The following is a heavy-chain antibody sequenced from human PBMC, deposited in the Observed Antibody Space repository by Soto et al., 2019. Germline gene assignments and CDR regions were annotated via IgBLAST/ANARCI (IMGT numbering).Heavy chain of an antibody. V-gene: IGHV3-74*01. CDR2: MNSDGDIT. D-gene: IGHD6-13*01. CDR3: VRGPPGPGRGSSWYGVDY. Sequence: EVQLVESGGDLVEPGGSLRLSCAASGFAFSDYWMHWVRQVPGRGLVWVARMNSDGDITTYADFVKGRFTISRDNAKNTLLLQMNSLRVEDTALYFCVRGPPGPGRGSSWYGVDYWGQGILVTVSS. CDR1: GFAFSDYW. J-gene: IGHJ4*02.